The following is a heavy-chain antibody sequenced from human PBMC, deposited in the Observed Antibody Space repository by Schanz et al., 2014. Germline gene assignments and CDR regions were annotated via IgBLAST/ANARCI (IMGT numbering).Heavy chain of an antibody. CDR3: ARLYCSTPGCYVSPNGFAKDY. V-gene: IGHV4-34*01. CDR1: GGSFSGYY. CDR2: INQSGDT. J-gene: IGHJ4*02. D-gene: IGHD2-2*01. Sequence: QVPLQQWGAGLLKPSETLSLTCAVSGGSFSGYYWSWIRQPPDTGLEWIGEINQSGDTNYNPSLKSRVTISVDPPTNQSSLKLRSGTAADTAVYYCARLYCSTPGCYVSPNGFAKDYWGQGTLVTVSS.